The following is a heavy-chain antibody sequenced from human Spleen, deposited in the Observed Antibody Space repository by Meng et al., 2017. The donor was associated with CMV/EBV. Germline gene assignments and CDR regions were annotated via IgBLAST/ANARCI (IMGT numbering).Heavy chain of an antibody. V-gene: IGHV3-23*01. CDR1: GFIFSSYA. Sequence: GESLKISCAASGFIFSSYAMTWVRQAPGKGLEWLSGISGSGGNSYYADSAKGRFTISRDNSKNTLYLQMNSLRAEDTAVYHCAKEESSLDDAFDIWGQGTMVTVSS. CDR3: AKEESSLDDAFDI. CDR2: ISGSGGNS. D-gene: IGHD3-16*02. J-gene: IGHJ3*02.